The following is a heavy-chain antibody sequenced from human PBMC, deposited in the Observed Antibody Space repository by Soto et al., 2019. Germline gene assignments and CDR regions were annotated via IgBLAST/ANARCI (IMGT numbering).Heavy chain of an antibody. V-gene: IGHV4-59*01. J-gene: IGHJ2*01. Sequence: SETLSLTCTVSGGSISSYYWSWIRQPPGKGLEWIGYIYYSGNTNYNPSLKSRVTISVDTSKNQFSLKLSSVTAADTAVYYCARVGGPPLYWYFDLWGRGTLVTVSS. CDR1: GGSISSYY. CDR3: ARVGGPPLYWYFDL. D-gene: IGHD2-15*01. CDR2: IYYSGNT.